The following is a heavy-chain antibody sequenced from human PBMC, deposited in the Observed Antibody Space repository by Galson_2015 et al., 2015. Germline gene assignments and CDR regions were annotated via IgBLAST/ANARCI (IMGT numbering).Heavy chain of an antibody. Sequence: SETLSLTCTVSGGSISSSSYYWGWIRQPPGKGLEWIGSIYYSGSTYYNPSLKSRVTISVDTSKNQFSLKLSSGTAADTAVYYCARQNGYSSSWYFRYESNNWFDPWGQGTLVTVSS. CDR1: GGSISSSSYY. D-gene: IGHD6-13*01. V-gene: IGHV4-39*01. CDR3: ARQNGYSSSWYFRYESNNWFDP. J-gene: IGHJ5*02. CDR2: IYYSGST.